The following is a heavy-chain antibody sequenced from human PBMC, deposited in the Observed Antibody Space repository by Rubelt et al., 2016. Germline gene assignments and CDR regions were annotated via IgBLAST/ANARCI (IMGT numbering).Heavy chain of an antibody. D-gene: IGHD3-10*01. V-gene: IGHV5-10-1*01. J-gene: IGHJ4*02. CDR1: GYSFTSYW. CDR2: IDPSDSYT. Sequence: EVQLVQSGAEVKKPGESLRISCKGSGYSFTSYWISWVRQMPGKGLEWMGRIDPSDSYTNYSPSFQGPVTISADKSISTAYLQWSSLKASDTAMYYWARQGELQWFGESSDDYWGQGTLVTVSS. CDR3: ARQGELQWFGESSDDY.